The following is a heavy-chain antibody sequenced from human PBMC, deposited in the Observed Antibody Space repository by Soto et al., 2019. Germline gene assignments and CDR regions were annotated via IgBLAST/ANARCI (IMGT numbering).Heavy chain of an antibody. CDR3: ARDGRIRRPDWYFDL. D-gene: IGHD2-15*01. V-gene: IGHV3-48*03. J-gene: IGHJ2*01. CDR2: ISRSGSTI. Sequence: VGSLRLSCAASGLTFSSYEMNWVRQAPEKGLEWVSYISRSGSTIYYADSVKGRVTISRDNAKNSLYLQMNSLRAEDTAVYYCARDGRIRRPDWYFDLWGRGTLVTVSS. CDR1: GLTFSSYE.